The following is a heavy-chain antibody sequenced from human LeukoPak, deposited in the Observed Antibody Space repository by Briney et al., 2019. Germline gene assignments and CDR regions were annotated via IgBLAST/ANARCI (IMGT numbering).Heavy chain of an antibody. CDR1: GGTFSSYA. J-gene: IGHJ6*03. D-gene: IGHD3-3*01. Sequence: SVKVSCKASGGTFSSYAISWVRQAPGQGLEWMGGIIPIFGTANYAQKFQGRVTITTDESTSTAYMELSSLRSEDTAVYYCARDNGAGFLEWSRTYYYYYMDVWGKGTTVTVSS. CDR2: IIPIFGTA. CDR3: ARDNGAGFLEWSRTYYYYYMDV. V-gene: IGHV1-69*05.